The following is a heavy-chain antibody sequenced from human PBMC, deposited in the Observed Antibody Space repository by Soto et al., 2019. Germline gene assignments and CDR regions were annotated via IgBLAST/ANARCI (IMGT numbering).Heavy chain of an antibody. Sequence: QVQLVESGGGVVQPGRSLRLSCAASGFTFSSYGMHWVRQAPGKGLEWVAVISYDGSNKYYADSVKGRFTISRDNSKNTLYLQMNSLRAEDTAVYYCAKGSAAAGTGFRYWGQGTLVTVSS. CDR3: AKGSAAAGTGFRY. V-gene: IGHV3-30*18. CDR2: ISYDGSNK. J-gene: IGHJ4*02. D-gene: IGHD6-13*01. CDR1: GFTFSSYG.